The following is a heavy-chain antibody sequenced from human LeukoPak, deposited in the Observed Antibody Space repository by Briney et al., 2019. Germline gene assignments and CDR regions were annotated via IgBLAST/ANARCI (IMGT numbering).Heavy chain of an antibody. CDR3: ARDLDTLVRGTGGY. J-gene: IGHJ4*02. Sequence: GGSLRLSCARSGLTLSHYSIRWVRQAPGKGLEWVSSISSSSTYIFYADSLKGRFTISRENAKNSLYLQMNSLAAEDTAVYYCARDLDTLVRGTGGYWGQGTLVTVSS. CDR2: ISSSSTYI. V-gene: IGHV3-21*01. D-gene: IGHD3-10*01. CDR1: GLTLSHYS.